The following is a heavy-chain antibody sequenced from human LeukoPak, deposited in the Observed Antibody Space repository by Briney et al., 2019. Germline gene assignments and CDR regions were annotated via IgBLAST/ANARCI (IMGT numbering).Heavy chain of an antibody. J-gene: IGHJ6*03. CDR3: AKQGRDWLRDYYYYMDV. CDR2: IGGRGGST. CDR1: GFTFSNAW. V-gene: IGHV3-23*01. D-gene: IGHD3-9*01. Sequence: GGSLRLSCAASGFTFSNAWMSWVRQAPGKGLEWLSSIGGRGGSTYYADSVKGRFTISRDNSKNTLYLQMNSLRAEDTAVYYCAKQGRDWLRDYYYYMDVWGTGTTVTISS.